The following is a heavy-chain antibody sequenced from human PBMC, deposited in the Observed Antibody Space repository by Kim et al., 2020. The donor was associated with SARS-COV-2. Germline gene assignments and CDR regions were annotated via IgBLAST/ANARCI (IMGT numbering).Heavy chain of an antibody. J-gene: IGHJ4*02. D-gene: IGHD3-22*01. Sequence: SETLSLTCTVTGGSISSSSYYWGWIRQPPGMGLEWIGCIYYSGSTYSNPSLKSRVPISVDTSKNQFSLKLSSVTAADTAVYYCARSTISYYYDPTNFDYWGQGTRVTVSA. V-gene: IGHV4-39*01. CDR1: GGSISSSSYY. CDR2: IYYSGST. CDR3: ARSTISYYYDPTNFDY.